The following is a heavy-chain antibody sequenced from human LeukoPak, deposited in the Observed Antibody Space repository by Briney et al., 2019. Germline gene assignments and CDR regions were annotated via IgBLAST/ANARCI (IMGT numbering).Heavy chain of an antibody. CDR1: GFTFSSYW. V-gene: IGHV3-7*01. J-gene: IGHJ6*03. CDR3: ARDPDPYYDILTGYYPPGYMDV. D-gene: IGHD3-9*01. Sequence: PGGSLRLSCAASGFTFSSYWMSWVRQARGKGLEWVANIKQDGSEKYYVDSVKGRFTISRDNAKNSLYLQMNSLRAEDTAVYYCARDPDPYYDILTGYYPPGYMDVWGKGTTVTVSS. CDR2: IKQDGSEK.